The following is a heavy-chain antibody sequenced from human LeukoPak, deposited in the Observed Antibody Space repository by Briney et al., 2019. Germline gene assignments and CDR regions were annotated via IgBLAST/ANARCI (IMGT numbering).Heavy chain of an antibody. CDR1: GGSISSGGYY. J-gene: IGHJ4*02. V-gene: IGHV4-31*03. Sequence: TSETLSLTCTVSGGSISSGGYYWSWIRQHPGKGLEWIGYIYYSGSTYYNPSLKSRVTISVDTSKNQFSLKLSSVTAADTAVYYCARATDRLRYFDYWGQGTLVTVSS. D-gene: IGHD3-22*01. CDR3: ARATDRLRYFDY. CDR2: IYYSGST.